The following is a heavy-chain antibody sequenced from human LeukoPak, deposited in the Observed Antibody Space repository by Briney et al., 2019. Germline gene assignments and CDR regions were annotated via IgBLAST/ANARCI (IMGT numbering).Heavy chain of an antibody. CDR1: GGSISSSSYY. D-gene: IGHD3-16*01. J-gene: IGHJ5*02. V-gene: IGHV4-39*01. CDR2: IYYSGST. Sequence: SETLSLTCTVSGGSISSSSYYWGWIRQPPGKGLEGIGSIYYSGSTYDNPALKGRVTISVDTSKKQFSLKLSSVTAANTAVSYCATHFPLFSTMAAIPFRGNFNWSAPCGQATLVTASS. CDR3: ATHFPLFSTMAAIPFRGNFNWSAP.